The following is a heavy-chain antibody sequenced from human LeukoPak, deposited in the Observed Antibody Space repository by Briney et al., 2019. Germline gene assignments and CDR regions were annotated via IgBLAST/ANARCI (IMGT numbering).Heavy chain of an antibody. CDR1: GFTFSSYE. D-gene: IGHD3-10*01. CDR3: AAPYGSGSYCNSLDY. J-gene: IGHJ4*02. Sequence: GGSLRLSCAASGFTFSSYEMNWVRQAPGKGLEWVSYISSSGSTIYYADSVKGRFTISRDNAKNSLYLQMNSLRAEDTAVYYCAAPYGSGSYCNSLDYWGQGTLVTVSS. V-gene: IGHV3-48*03. CDR2: ISSSGSTI.